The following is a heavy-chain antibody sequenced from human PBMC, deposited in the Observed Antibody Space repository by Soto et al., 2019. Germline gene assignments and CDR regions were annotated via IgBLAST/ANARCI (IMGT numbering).Heavy chain of an antibody. J-gene: IGHJ6*02. CDR1: GFTLSDHQ. V-gene: IGHV3-72*01. CDR2: TRSKANSFTT. Sequence: EVQLVESGGGLVQPGGSLRLSCAASGFTLSDHQMDCVRQAPGKGLEWVGRTRSKANSFTTHYAASVKGRFTISRDDSKGSLYLQTNSMNTEDAAVYYCGKTPQSGNEFHVWGQGTTVTVSS. D-gene: IGHD1-1*01. CDR3: GKTPQSGNEFHV.